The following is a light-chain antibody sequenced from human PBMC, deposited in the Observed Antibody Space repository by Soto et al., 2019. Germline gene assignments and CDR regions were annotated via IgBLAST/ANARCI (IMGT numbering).Light chain of an antibody. CDR1: QSVSSN. J-gene: IGKJ2*01. V-gene: IGKV3-15*01. CDR3: QQYNNWPPNT. Sequence: EIVMTQSPATLSVSPGERATLSCRASQSVSSNLAWYQQKPGQAPRLLIYGASTRATGIPARFSGSGSGTEFTLIISSQQSEDFAVYYCQQYNNWPPNTFGQGTKLEIK. CDR2: GAS.